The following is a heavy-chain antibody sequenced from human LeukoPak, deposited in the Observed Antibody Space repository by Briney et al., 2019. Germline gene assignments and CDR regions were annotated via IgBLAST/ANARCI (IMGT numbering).Heavy chain of an antibody. CDR2: IRSDGSST. J-gene: IGHJ4*02. CDR3: ARARERGRIVVVPAAIGY. D-gene: IGHD2-2*02. V-gene: IGHV3-74*01. CDR1: GFPFGSSW. Sequence: PGGSLRLSCAASGFPFGSSWIPWVRQAPGKGLVWVSRIRSDGSSTSYADSAKGRFTISRDNAKNTLYLQMNSLRAEDTAVYYCARARERGRIVVVPAAIGYWGQGTLVTVSS.